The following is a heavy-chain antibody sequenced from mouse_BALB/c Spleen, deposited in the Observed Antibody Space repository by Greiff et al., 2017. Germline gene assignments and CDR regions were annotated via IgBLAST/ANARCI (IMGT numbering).Heavy chain of an antibody. CDR3: AKYGNYQGFAY. CDR2: IYPSDSYT. CDR1: GYTFTSYW. V-gene: IGHV1-69*02. J-gene: IGHJ3*01. D-gene: IGHD2-10*02. Sequence: QVQLQQPGAELVRPGASVKLSCKASGYTFTSYWINWVKQRPGQGLEWIGNIYPSDSYTNYNQKFKDKATLTVDKSSSTAHMELRSLASEDSAVYYCAKYGNYQGFAYWGQGTLVTVSA.